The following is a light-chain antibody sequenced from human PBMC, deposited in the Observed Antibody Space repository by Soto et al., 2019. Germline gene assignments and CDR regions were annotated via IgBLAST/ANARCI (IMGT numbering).Light chain of an antibody. Sequence: EIVLSPSPGPPSLSPGERATPSRRASQSVSSSYLAWYQQKPGQAPRLLIYGASSRATGIPDRFSGSGSGTDFTLTISRLEPEDFAVYYCQQYGSSPTFGQGTRLEIK. CDR2: GAS. J-gene: IGKJ5*01. CDR1: QSVSSSY. CDR3: QQYGSSPT. V-gene: IGKV3-20*01.